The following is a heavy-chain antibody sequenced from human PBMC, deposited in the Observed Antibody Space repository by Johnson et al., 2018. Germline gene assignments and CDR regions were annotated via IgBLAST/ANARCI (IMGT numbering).Heavy chain of an antibody. J-gene: IGHJ4*02. D-gene: IGHD6-25*01. CDR1: GFTFGSYW. CDR2: IKHDASET. V-gene: IGHV3-7*01. CDR3: ARDLCFPEGIGCGFAMGF. Sequence: VQLVQSGGGLVQPGGSLRLSCAASGFTFGSYWMNWVRQPPGKGLEWVANIKHDASETYYVDSVKGRFTIARANAKNSLYPQMNSLRAEDTAVSFCARDLCFPEGIGCGFAMGFWGQGTLVTVSS.